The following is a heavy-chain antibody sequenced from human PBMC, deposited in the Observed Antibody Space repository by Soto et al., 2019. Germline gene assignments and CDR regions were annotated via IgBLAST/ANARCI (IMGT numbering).Heavy chain of an antibody. CDR2: IYTSGST. CDR1: GGSISSYY. CDR3: ARVGDYPKYYHHEGRDV. Sequence: SETLCLTCTVSGGSISSYYWSWIRQPAGKGLEWIGRIYTSGSTNYNPSLKSRVTMSVDTSKNQFSLKRSSVTAADTAVYYCARVGDYPKYYHHEGRDVCGQCTSVIVSS. V-gene: IGHV4-4*07. J-gene: IGHJ6*02. D-gene: IGHD4-17*01.